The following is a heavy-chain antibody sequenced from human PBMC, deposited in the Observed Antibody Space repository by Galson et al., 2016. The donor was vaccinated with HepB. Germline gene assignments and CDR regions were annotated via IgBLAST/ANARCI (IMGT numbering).Heavy chain of an antibody. Sequence: SLRLSCAGTGFTFSSFPLHWVRQAPGKGLEWVAVISFDGHEQHYADSVKGRFTISRDDSDRTMYLEMDSLRVEDTAVDYCVRDAPYYYDTSDYKWFDSWGQGTLVTVSS. CDR2: ISFDGHEQ. CDR1: GFTFSSFP. J-gene: IGHJ5*01. D-gene: IGHD3-22*01. CDR3: VRDAPYYYDTSDYKWFDS. V-gene: IGHV3-30*04.